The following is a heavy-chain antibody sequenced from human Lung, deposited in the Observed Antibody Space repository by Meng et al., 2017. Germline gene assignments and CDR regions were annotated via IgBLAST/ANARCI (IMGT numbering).Heavy chain of an antibody. J-gene: IGHJ4*02. CDR2: INHSGST. V-gene: IGHV4-34*01. Sequence: QVWLQHWGAVLWKPSATLSLPCVVSGGSFSDYDWSWIRQPPGKGLEWIGEINHSGSTNYNPSLESRATISVDTSQNNLSLKLSSVTAADSAVYYCARGPTTMAHDFDYWGQGTLVTVSS. CDR1: GGSFSDYD. CDR3: ARGPTTMAHDFDY. D-gene: IGHD4-11*01.